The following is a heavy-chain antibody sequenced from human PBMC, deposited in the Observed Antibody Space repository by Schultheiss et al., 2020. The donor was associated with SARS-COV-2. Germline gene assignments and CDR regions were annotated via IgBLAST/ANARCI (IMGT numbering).Heavy chain of an antibody. V-gene: IGHV3-48*03. D-gene: IGHD6-13*01. Sequence: GGSLRLSCAASGFTFSSYEMNWVRQAPGKGLEWVSYISSSDNTIYYADSVKGRFTMSRDNSKNSLYLQMNSLRAEDTAVYYCARDSGSSWYGGFDYYYGMDVWGQGTTVTVSS. CDR2: ISSSDNTI. CDR1: GFTFSSYE. J-gene: IGHJ6*02. CDR3: ARDSGSSWYGGFDYYYGMDV.